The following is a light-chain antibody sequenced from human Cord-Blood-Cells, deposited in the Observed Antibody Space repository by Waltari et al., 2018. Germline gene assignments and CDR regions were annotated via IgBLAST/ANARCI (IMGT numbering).Light chain of an antibody. CDR1: SRDVGSYNL. CDR3: CSYAGSRV. Sequence: QSALTQPASVSGSPGQSITISCPGTSRDVGSYNLVSWYQQHPGKAPKRMIYEGSKRPSGVSNRFSGSKSGNTASLTISGLQAEDEADYYCCSYAGSRVFGGGTKLTVL. CDR2: EGS. J-gene: IGLJ3*02. V-gene: IGLV2-23*01.